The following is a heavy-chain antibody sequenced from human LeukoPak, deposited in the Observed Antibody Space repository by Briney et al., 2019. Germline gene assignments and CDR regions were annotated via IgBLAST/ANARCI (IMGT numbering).Heavy chain of an antibody. D-gene: IGHD2-2*01. CDR1: GGSFSAYS. CDR2: ITQSGST. Sequence: SETLSLTCAVQGGSFSAYSLTWIRQPPGEGLEWIGRITQSGSTDYHPSLKSRATMSLDTSQNHFSLTLNSVTAADTAVYYCREGYCTSSGCSDFWGQGTLVTVSS. CDR3: REGYCTSSGCSDF. V-gene: IGHV4-34*01. J-gene: IGHJ4*02.